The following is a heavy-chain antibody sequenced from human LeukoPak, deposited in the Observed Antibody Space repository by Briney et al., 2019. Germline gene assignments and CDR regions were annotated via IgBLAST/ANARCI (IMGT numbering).Heavy chain of an antibody. CDR3: ARHLMTTSWSFDY. CDR2: IYTSGST. Sequence: SETLSLTCTVSGGSISSGSYYWSWIRQPAGKGLEWIGRIYTSGSTNYNPSLKSRVTMSVDTSKNLFSLKLNSVTAADTAMYYCARHLMTTSWSFDYWGQGTLVTVSS. CDR1: GGSISSGSYY. D-gene: IGHD2-2*01. V-gene: IGHV4-61*02. J-gene: IGHJ4*02.